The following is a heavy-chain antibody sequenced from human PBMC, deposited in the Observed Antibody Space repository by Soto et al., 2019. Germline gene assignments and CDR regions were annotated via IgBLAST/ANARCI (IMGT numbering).Heavy chain of an antibody. CDR3: ARGPNWGYRFDS. D-gene: IGHD7-27*01. V-gene: IGHV1-69*06. CDR2: LIPLFGTT. J-gene: IGHJ4*02. Sequence: QVQLVQSGAEVRKPGSSVKVSCEASGGTFSGHAISWVRQAPGQGPEWMGGLIPLFGTTQHAQNFQDRLTITADKSASTAYMELTSLRFEDTAIYYCARGPNWGYRFDSWGQGTLVTVSS. CDR1: GGTFSGHA.